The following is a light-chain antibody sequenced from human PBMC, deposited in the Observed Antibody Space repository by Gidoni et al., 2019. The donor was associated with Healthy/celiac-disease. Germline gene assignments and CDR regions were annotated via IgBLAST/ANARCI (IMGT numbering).Light chain of an antibody. CDR2: GAS. CDR3: QQYNNWPPWT. V-gene: IGKV3-15*01. J-gene: IGKJ1*01. Sequence: EIVMTQSPATLSVSPGERPTLSCRASQSVGSNLAWYQQKPGQAPRLLTYGASTRATGIPARFSGSGSGTEFTLTISSLQSEDFAVYYCQQYNNWPPWTFGQGTKVEIK. CDR1: QSVGSN.